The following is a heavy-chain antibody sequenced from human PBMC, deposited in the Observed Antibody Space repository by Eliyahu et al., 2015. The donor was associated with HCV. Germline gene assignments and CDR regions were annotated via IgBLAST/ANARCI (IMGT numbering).Heavy chain of an antibody. CDR3: ARGPPPTSGYDFDY. Sequence: QVQLQQWGAGLLKPSETLSLTCAVYGGSFSGYYWSWIRQPPGKGLEWIGEINHSGSTNYNPSLKSRVTISVDTSKNQFSLKLSSVTAADTAVYYCARGPPPTSGYDFDYWGQGTLVTVSS. D-gene: IGHD5-12*01. CDR1: GGSFSGYY. CDR2: INHSGST. V-gene: IGHV4-34*01. J-gene: IGHJ4*02.